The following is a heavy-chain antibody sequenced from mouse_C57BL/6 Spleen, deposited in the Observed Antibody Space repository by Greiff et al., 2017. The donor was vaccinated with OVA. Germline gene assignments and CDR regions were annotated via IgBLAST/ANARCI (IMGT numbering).Heavy chain of an antibody. CDR1: GYTFTSYW. CDR3: ARTSNWYYFDY. D-gene: IGHD4-1*01. Sequence: QVQLQQPGAELVMPGASVKLSCKASGYTFTSYWMHWVKQRPGQGLEWIGEIDPSDSYPNYNQKFKGKSTLTVDKSSSTAYMQLSSLTSEDSAVYYCARTSNWYYFDYWGQGTTLTVSS. CDR2: IDPSDSYP. J-gene: IGHJ2*01. V-gene: IGHV1-69*01.